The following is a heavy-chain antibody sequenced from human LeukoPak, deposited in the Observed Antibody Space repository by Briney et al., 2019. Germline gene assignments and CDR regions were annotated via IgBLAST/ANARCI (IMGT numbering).Heavy chain of an antibody. Sequence: PGGSLRLSCAASGFTFSSYWMSWVRQAPGKGLEWVANIKQDGSEKYYVDSVKGRFTISRDNAKNSLYLQMSSLRAEDMALYYCAKGGSGWYGPSDAFDIWGQGTMVTVSS. D-gene: IGHD6-19*01. V-gene: IGHV3-7*03. CDR1: GFTFSSYW. J-gene: IGHJ3*02. CDR2: IKQDGSEK. CDR3: AKGGSGWYGPSDAFDI.